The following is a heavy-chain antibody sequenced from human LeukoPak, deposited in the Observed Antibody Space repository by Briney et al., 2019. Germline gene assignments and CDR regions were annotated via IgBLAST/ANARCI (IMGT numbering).Heavy chain of an antibody. CDR2: INHSGST. J-gene: IGHJ4*02. V-gene: IGHV4-34*01. CDR3: ARGRGIDY. Sequence: SETLSLTCAVYGGSFSGYYWSWIRQPPGKGLEWIGEINHSGSTNYNPSLKSRVTISVDTSKNQFSLKLSSVTAADTVVYYCARGRGIDYWGQGTLVTVSS. D-gene: IGHD3-16*01. CDR1: GGSFSGYY.